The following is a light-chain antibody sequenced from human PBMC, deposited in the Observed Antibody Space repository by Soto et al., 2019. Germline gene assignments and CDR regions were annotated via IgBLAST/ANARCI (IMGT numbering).Light chain of an antibody. J-gene: IGKJ1*01. Sequence: EIVFTQSPGTLSLSPLEIANLFLVASQSVSSSYLAWYQQKPGQAPRLLIYGASIRATGIPDRFSGSESGTDFTLTISRLEPEDFAVYYCQQYGSSPQTFGKGTKVDI. CDR1: QSVSSSY. CDR2: GAS. CDR3: QQYGSSPQT. V-gene: IGKV3-20*01.